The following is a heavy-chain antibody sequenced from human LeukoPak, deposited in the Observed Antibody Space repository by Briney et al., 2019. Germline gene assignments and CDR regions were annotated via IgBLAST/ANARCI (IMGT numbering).Heavy chain of an antibody. D-gene: IGHD3-10*01. J-gene: IGHJ4*02. CDR3: ARATYYYGSGSYYNAY. Sequence: PGGSLRLSCAASGFTVSSNYMSWVRQAPGKGLEWVSVIYTGGSTYYADSVKGRFTISRDNSKNTLYLQMNSLRAEDTAVYYCARATYYYGSGSYYNAYWGQGTLVTVSS. CDR2: IYTGGST. V-gene: IGHV3-66*02. CDR1: GFTVSSNY.